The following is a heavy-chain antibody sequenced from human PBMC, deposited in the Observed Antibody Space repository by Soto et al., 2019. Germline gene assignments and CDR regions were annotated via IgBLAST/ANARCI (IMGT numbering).Heavy chain of an antibody. D-gene: IGHD2-15*01. J-gene: IGHJ4*02. CDR3: AKVINGGSFDD. V-gene: IGHV3-9*01. CDR2: ISWNSCSI. CDR1: GFTFDDDA. Sequence: EVQLVESGGGLVQPGRSLRLSCAASGFTFDDDAMHWVRQAPGKGLEWVSGISWNSCSIGYADSVKGRFTISRDNAKNSLYLQMNSLRAEDTALYYCAKVINGGSFDDWGQGTLVTVSS.